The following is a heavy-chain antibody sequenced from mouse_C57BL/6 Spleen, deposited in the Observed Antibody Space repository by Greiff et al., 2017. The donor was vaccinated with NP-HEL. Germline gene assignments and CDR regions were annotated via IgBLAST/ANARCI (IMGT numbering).Heavy chain of an antibody. V-gene: IGHV1-19*01. CDR3: ARGTTVVAVDY. CDR1: GYTFTDYY. CDR2: INPYNGGT. J-gene: IGHJ2*01. D-gene: IGHD1-1*01. Sequence: EVQLQQSGPVLVKPGASVKMSCKASGYTFTDYYMNWVKQSHGKSLEWIGVINPYNGGTSYNQKFKGKATLTVDKSSSTAYMELNSLTSEDSAVYYCARGTTVVAVDYWGQGTTLTVAS.